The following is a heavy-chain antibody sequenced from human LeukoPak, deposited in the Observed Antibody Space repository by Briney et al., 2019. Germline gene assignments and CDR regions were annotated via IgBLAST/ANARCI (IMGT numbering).Heavy chain of an antibody. V-gene: IGHV1-46*01. CDR2: INPSGGST. CDR3: ARGLTTVTTLFHY. CDR1: GGTFSSYA. J-gene: IGHJ4*02. D-gene: IGHD4-17*01. Sequence: ASVKVSCKASGGTFSSYAISWVRQAPGQGLEWMGIINPSGGSTSYAQKFQGRVTMTRDTSTSTVYMELSSLRSEDTAVYYCARGLTTVTTLFHYWGQGTLVTVSS.